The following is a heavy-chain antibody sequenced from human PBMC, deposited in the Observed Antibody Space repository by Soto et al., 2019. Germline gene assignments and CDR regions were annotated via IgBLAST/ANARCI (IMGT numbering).Heavy chain of an antibody. CDR1: GGSFSGYY. V-gene: IGHV4-34*01. CDR2: INHSGST. CDR3: ARRRAPANDLSS. D-gene: IGHD1-1*01. Sequence: QVQLQQWGAGLLKPSETLSLTCAVYGGSFSGYYWSWIRQPPGKGLEWIGEINHSGSTNYNPSLKSRVTISVDTSTNQFSRKLSSVTAADTAVYYCARRRAPANDLSSWGQGTLVTVSS. J-gene: IGHJ5*02.